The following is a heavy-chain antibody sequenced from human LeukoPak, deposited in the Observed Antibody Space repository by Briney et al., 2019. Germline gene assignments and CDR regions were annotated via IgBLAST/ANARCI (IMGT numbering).Heavy chain of an antibody. CDR2: ISGSGGST. V-gene: IGHV3-23*01. CDR1: GFTFSSYA. D-gene: IGHD3-22*01. Sequence: GGSLRLSCAASGFTFSSYAMSWVRQAPGKGLEGVSVISGSGGSTYYADSVRGRFTISRDNSKNTLYLQMNSLRAEDTAVYYCAKDHYSETSGYLDYWGQGTLVTVSS. J-gene: IGHJ4*02. CDR3: AKDHYSETSGYLDY.